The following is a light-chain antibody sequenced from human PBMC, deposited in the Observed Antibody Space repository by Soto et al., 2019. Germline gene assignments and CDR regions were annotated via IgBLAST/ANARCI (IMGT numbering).Light chain of an antibody. J-gene: IGKJ5*01. CDR3: QHRSDWPIT. CDR2: DAS. Sequence: EIVLTQSPGTLSLSPGDRATLSCWASQSVSGYLAWDQQKLGQAPRLLIYDASNRATGIPARFSGSGSGTDFTLTISSLEPEDFAIYYCQHRSDWPITFGQGTRLEIK. CDR1: QSVSGY. V-gene: IGKV3-11*01.